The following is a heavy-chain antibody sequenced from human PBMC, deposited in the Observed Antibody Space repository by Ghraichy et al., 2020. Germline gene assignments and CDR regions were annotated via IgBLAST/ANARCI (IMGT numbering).Heavy chain of an antibody. CDR3: ARRGYNWNDIDY. J-gene: IGHJ4*02. Sequence: SETLSLTCTVSGGSISSYYWSWIRQPLGKGLEWIGYIYTSGSTNYNPSLKSRVTISVDTSKNQFSLKLSSVTAADTAVYYCARRGYNWNDIDYWGQGTLVTVSS. D-gene: IGHD1-20*01. CDR2: IYTSGST. CDR1: GGSISSYY. V-gene: IGHV4-4*09.